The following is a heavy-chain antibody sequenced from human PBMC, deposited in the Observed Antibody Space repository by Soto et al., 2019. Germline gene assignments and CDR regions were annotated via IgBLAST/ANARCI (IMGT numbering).Heavy chain of an antibody. CDR3: ARGRGLLWFGELGDY. J-gene: IGHJ4*02. V-gene: IGHV1-18*01. D-gene: IGHD3-10*01. CDR2: ISAYNGNT. CDR1: GYTFTSYG. Sequence: QVQLVQSGAEVKKPGASVKVSCKASGYTFTSYGISWVRQAPGQGLEWMGWISAYNGNTNYAQKLQGRVTMTTDTSXXKAYVELRSLRSDDTAVYYCARGRGLLWFGELGDYWGQGTLVTVSS.